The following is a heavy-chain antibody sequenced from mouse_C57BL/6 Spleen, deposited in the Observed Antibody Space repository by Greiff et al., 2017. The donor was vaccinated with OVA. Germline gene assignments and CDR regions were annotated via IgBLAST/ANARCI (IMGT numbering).Heavy chain of an antibody. CDR2: INPSTGGT. CDR1: GYSFTGYY. D-gene: IGHD1-1*01. CDR3: ARPTVVGYYAMDY. V-gene: IGHV1-42*01. J-gene: IGHJ4*01. Sequence: EVKLMESGPELVKPGASVKISCKASGYSFTGYYMNWVKQSPEKSLEWIGEINPSTGGTTYNQKFKAKATLTVDKSSSTAYMQLKSLTSEDSAVYYCARPTVVGYYAMDYWGQGTSVTVSS.